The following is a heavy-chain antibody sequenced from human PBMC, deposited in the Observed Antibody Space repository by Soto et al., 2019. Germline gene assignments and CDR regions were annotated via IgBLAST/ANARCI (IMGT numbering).Heavy chain of an antibody. J-gene: IGHJ6*02. CDR2: ISYDGSNK. Sequence: QVQLVESGGGVVQPGRSLRLSCAASGFTFSSYGMHWVRQAPGKGLEWVAVISYDGSNKYYADSVKGRFTISRDNSKNTVYLQMNSLRAEDTGVYYCAKDGRPRRIQVYGMDVWGQGTTVTVSS. V-gene: IGHV3-30*18. D-gene: IGHD5-18*01. CDR3: AKDGRPRRIQVYGMDV. CDR1: GFTFSSYG.